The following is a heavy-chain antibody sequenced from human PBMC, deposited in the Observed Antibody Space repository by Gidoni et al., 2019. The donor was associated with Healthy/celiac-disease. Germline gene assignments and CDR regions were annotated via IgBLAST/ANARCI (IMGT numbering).Heavy chain of an antibody. CDR1: GYTFTGYY. CDR3: ATRYFDYGDYVEDWFDP. D-gene: IGHD4-17*01. J-gene: IGHJ5*02. Sequence: QVQLVQSGAAVKKPGASVKVYCKASGYTFTGYYMHWVRQAPGQGLEWMGRINPNSGGTNYAQKFQGRVTMTRDTSISTAYMELSRLRSDDTAVYYCATRYFDYGDYVEDWFDPWGQGTLVTVSS. V-gene: IGHV1-2*06. CDR2: INPNSGGT.